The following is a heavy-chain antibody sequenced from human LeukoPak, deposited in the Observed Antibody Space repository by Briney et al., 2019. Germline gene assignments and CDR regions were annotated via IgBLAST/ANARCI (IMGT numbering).Heavy chain of an antibody. J-gene: IGHJ4*02. V-gene: IGHV3-23*01. Sequence: GGSLRLSCAASGFTFSSYAMSWVRQAPGKGLEWVSAISGSGGSTYYADSVKGRFTISRDNSKNTLYLQMNSLRAEDTAVYYCAKPSITIFGVDLWNYFDYWGQGTLVTVSS. CDR2: ISGSGGST. CDR3: AKPSITIFGVDLWNYFDY. D-gene: IGHD3-3*01. CDR1: GFTFSSYA.